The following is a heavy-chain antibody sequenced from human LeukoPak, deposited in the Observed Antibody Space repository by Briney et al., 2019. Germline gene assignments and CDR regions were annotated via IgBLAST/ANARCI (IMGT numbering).Heavy chain of an antibody. CDR2: ISGSGDST. Sequence: PGGSLRLSCAASGFTFSTYAVNWVRQAPGKGLEWVSTISGSGDSTYYADSVKGRFTISRDNSKNTLYLQMNSLRAEDTAVYYCAKDLGDAFDIWGQGTMVTVSS. V-gene: IGHV3-23*01. CDR3: AKDLGDAFDI. D-gene: IGHD7-27*01. CDR1: GFTFSTYA. J-gene: IGHJ3*02.